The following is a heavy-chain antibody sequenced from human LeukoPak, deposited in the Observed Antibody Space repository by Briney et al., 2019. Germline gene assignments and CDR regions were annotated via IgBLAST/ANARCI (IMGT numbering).Heavy chain of an antibody. V-gene: IGHV3-66*01. J-gene: IGHJ4*02. CDR3: ARAPGSSGFGLYFDY. Sequence: PGGSLRLSRAASGFTVSSNYMSWVRQAPGKGLEWVSVIYSGGSTYYADSVKGRFTISRDNSKNTLYLQMNSLRAEDTAVYYCARAPGSSGFGLYFDYWGQGTLVTVSS. CDR1: GFTVSSNY. D-gene: IGHD3-22*01. CDR2: IYSGGST.